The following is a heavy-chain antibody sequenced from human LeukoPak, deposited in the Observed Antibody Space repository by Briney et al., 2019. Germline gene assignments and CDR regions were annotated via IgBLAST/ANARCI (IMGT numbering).Heavy chain of an antibody. CDR3: ARDYDSSGTEYFQH. Sequence: PGGSLRLSCAASGFTFSDYYMSWIRQAPGKGLEWVSYISSSGSTIYYADSVKGRFTISRDNAKNSLYLQMNSLRAEDTALYYCARDYDSSGTEYFQHWGQGTLVTVSS. J-gene: IGHJ1*01. CDR2: ISSSGSTI. D-gene: IGHD3-22*01. V-gene: IGHV3-11*01. CDR1: GFTFSDYY.